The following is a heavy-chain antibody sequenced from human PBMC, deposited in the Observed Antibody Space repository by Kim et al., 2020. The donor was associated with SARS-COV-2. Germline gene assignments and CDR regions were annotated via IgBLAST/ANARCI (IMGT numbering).Heavy chain of an antibody. CDR3: ASLLWFGELGGGYFDY. Sequence: KFQGRVTLTADESTSTAYMELSSLRSEDTAVYYCASLLWFGELGGGYFDYWGQGTLVTVSS. D-gene: IGHD3-10*01. J-gene: IGHJ4*02. V-gene: IGHV1-69*01.